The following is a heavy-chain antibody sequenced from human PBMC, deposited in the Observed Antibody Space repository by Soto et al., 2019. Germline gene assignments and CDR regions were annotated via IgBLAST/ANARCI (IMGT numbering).Heavy chain of an antibody. CDR1: GGTFSSYA. CDR2: IIPIFGTA. D-gene: IGHD3-10*01. CDR3: ARGYISSYYYGSGRMNWFDP. J-gene: IGHJ5*02. V-gene: IGHV1-69*13. Sequence: GASVKVSCKASGGTFSSYAISWVRQAPGQGLEWMGGIIPIFGTANYAQKFQGRVTITADESTSTAYMELSSLRSEDTAVYYCARGYISSYYYGSGRMNWFDPWGQGTLVTVSS.